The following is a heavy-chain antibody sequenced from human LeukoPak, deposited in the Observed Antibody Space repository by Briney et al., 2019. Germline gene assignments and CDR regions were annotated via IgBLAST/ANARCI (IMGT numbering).Heavy chain of an antibody. CDR1: GFTFSSYG. J-gene: IGHJ5*01. Sequence: GGSVRLSCGASGFTFSSYGMHWVRQAPDKGLEWVAFIRYDGSNKNYAYSVKGRFTISRDNSKNTLYLQMNSLRAEDTAVYYCAKVYEYGDNDWFDSWGQGTLVTVSS. CDR2: IRYDGSNK. D-gene: IGHD4-17*01. CDR3: AKVYEYGDNDWFDS. V-gene: IGHV3-30*02.